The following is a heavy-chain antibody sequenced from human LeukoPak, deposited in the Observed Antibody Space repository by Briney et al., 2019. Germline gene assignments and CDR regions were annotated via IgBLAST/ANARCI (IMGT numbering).Heavy chain of an antibody. V-gene: IGHV1-69*04. CDR1: GGTLSSYA. CDR2: IIPILGIA. CDR3: ARDLLEVAAAGIYYYYGMDV. J-gene: IGHJ6*02. Sequence: SVKVSCKASGGTLSSYAISWVRQAPGQRLEWMGRIIPILGIANYAQKFQGRVTITADKSTSTAYMELSSLRSEDTAVYYCARDLLEVAAAGIYYYYGMDVWGQGTTVAVSS. D-gene: IGHD6-13*01.